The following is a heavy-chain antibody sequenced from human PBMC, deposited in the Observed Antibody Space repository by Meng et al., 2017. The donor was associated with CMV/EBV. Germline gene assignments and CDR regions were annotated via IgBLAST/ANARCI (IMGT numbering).Heavy chain of an antibody. Sequence: VQWWEAVGVRGLHGCALRLVCAPSGCLFRSKGMTWVRNALCKGLEWVAVITDDGSNKYYADSVKDRFTISRENSKNTLYLQMNSLRAEDTAVYYCARAGDTAMGPPDYWGQGTLVTVSS. CDR1: GCLFRSKG. J-gene: IGHJ4*02. CDR2: ITDDGSNK. D-gene: IGHD5-18*01. V-gene: IGHV3-30-3*01. CDR3: ARAGDTAMGPPDY.